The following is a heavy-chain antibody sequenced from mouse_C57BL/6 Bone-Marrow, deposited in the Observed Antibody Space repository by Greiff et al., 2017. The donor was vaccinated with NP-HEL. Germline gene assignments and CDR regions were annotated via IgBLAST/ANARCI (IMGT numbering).Heavy chain of an antibody. CDR2: IRSKSNNYST. J-gene: IGHJ3*01. Sequence: EVQLVESGGGLVQPKGSLKLSCAASGFSFNTYAMNWVRQAPGKGLEWVARIRSKSNNYSTYYADSVKDRFTISRDDSESMLYLQMNNLKTEDTAMYYCVRHLKELGGEFAYWGQGTLVTVSA. D-gene: IGHD4-1*01. CDR3: VRHLKELGGEFAY. V-gene: IGHV10-1*01. CDR1: GFSFNTYA.